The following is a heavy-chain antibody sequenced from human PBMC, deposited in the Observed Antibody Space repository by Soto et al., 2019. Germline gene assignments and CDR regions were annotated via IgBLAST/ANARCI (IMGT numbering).Heavy chain of an antibody. CDR3: AGVLRRDGYKSSLDYYYGMDV. J-gene: IGHJ6*02. Sequence: SETLSLTCAVYGGSFSGYYWSWIRQPPGKGLEWIGEINHSGSTNYNPSLKSRVTISVDTSKNQFSLKLSSVTAADTAVYYCAGVLRRDGYKSSLDYYYGMDVWGQGTTVTVSS. V-gene: IGHV4-34*01. CDR2: INHSGST. CDR1: GGSFSGYY. D-gene: IGHD5-12*01.